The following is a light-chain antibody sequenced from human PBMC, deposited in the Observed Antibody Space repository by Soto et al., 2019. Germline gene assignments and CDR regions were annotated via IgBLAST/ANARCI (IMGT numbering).Light chain of an antibody. V-gene: IGKV1-39*01. CDR2: AAS. CDR3: QQSYRTHYP. CDR1: QTISSF. Sequence: DIQMTQSPSSLSASVGDRVTITCRASQTISSFLNWYQQKPGKAPKLLIYAASTLQRVVSSRFSGSGSGKYLALTTRSLQLDDFETYYCQQSYRTHYPVGQGPKVHIK. J-gene: IGKJ2*01.